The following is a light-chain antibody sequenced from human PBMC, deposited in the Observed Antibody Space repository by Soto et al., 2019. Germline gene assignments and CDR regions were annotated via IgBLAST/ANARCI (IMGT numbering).Light chain of an antibody. J-gene: IGLJ2*01. Sequence: QSVLTQPPSVSGAPGQRVTISCTGSRSNIGAGYDVHWYQQLPGTAPKLLIYGTNNRPSGVPDRFSGSKSGMSASLAITGLQAADEANYYCSSYTGSNDVVFGGGTKLTVL. CDR1: RSNIGAGYD. CDR2: GTN. V-gene: IGLV1-40*01. CDR3: SSYTGSNDVV.